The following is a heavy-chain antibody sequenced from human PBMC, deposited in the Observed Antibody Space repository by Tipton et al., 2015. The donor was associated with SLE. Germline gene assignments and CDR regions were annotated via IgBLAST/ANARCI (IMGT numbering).Heavy chain of an antibody. CDR2: ISWNSGTI. Sequence: SLRLSCAASGFTFDDYAMHWVRQAPGKGLEWVSGISWNSGTIAYADSVKGRFSISRDNAKNSGYVQLNSLRAEDTAVYYCGSVDYPHYGVDVWGQGTTVTASS. CDR3: GSVDYPHYGVDV. J-gene: IGHJ6*02. D-gene: IGHD3-10*01. V-gene: IGHV3-9*01. CDR1: GFTFDDYA.